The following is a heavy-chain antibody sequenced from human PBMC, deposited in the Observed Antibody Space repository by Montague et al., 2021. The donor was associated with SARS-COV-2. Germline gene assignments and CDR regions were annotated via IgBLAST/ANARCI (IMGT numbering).Heavy chain of an antibody. CDR3: ARGSLHNYFDP. D-gene: IGHD3-10*01. CDR2: IYYRGST. Sequence: SETLSLTCTVSNGSINSYYWSWVRQPPGKRLEWIGYIYYRGSTNYNSSLESRVTMSIDTSKNQFSLKLRSVTAADTAVYFCARGSLHNYFDPWGQGTLVIVSS. J-gene: IGHJ5*02. CDR1: NGSINSYY. V-gene: IGHV4-59*01.